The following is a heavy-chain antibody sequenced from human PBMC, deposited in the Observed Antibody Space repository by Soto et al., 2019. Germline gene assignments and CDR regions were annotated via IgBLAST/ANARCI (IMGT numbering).Heavy chain of an antibody. Sequence: GGSLRLSCAASGFTFSSYVMSWVRQAPGKGLEWVSAISGGGGSTYYADSVKGRFTISRGNSKNTLYLQTNSLRAEDTAVYFCARRRSSGSYYLDSWGQGTLVTVSS. D-gene: IGHD6-19*01. V-gene: IGHV3-23*01. CDR3: ARRRSSGSYYLDS. J-gene: IGHJ4*02. CDR1: GFTFSSYV. CDR2: ISGGGGST.